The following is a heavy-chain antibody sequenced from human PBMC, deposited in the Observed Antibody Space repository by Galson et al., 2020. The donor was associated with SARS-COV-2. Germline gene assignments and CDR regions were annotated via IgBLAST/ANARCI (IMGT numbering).Heavy chain of an antibody. V-gene: IGHV1-69*06. CDR2: IHPIYAAT. D-gene: IGHD1-26*01. J-gene: IGHJ4*02. Sequence: SVTVSCKASGGTFSTSYVIWVRQAPGQGLEWLGGIHPIYAATKYAQKFQGRVTISADRSTNTVYMDVRSLRFDDTAVYYCARVRVVGVQEFGYWGQGTLVSVSS. CDR1: GGTFSTSY. CDR3: ARVRVVGVQEFGY.